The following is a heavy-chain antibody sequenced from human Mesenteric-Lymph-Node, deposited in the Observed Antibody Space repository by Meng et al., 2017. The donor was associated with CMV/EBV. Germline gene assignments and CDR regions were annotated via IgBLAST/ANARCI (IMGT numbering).Heavy chain of an antibody. V-gene: IGHV3-23*01. CDR1: GFTFNKYA. D-gene: IGHD3-10*01. CDR3: AKGQQFGSGADAFNM. J-gene: IGHJ3*02. Sequence: SGFTFNKYAMSWVRQAPGKGLEWVSALSGSGGNTNYADSVKGRFTISRDNSKNTLYLQMNSLRVEDTAVYYCAKGQQFGSGADAFNMWGQGTMVTVSS. CDR2: LSGSGGNT.